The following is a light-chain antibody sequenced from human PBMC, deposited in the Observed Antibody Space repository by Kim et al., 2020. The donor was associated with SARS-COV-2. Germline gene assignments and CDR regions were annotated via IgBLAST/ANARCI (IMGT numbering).Light chain of an antibody. Sequence: DIQMTQSPSSLSVSVGDRVTITCRASQVITNSLAWYQQKPGKVPQLLIYAASALQSGVPSRFSGSGSGTDFTLTISSLQPEDVATYYCQKYNSALWTFGQGTKVDIK. J-gene: IGKJ1*01. CDR3: QKYNSALWT. V-gene: IGKV1-27*01. CDR2: AAS. CDR1: QVITNS.